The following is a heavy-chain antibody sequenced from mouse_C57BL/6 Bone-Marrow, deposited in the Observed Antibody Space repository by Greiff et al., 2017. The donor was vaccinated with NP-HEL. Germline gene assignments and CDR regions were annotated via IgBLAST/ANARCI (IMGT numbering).Heavy chain of an antibody. Sequence: QVQLQQSGAELVRPGTSVKMSCKASGYTFTNYWIGWAKQRPGHGLEWIGDIYPGGGYTNYNEKFKGKATLTADKSSSTAYMQFSSLTSEDSAIYYCARGGNDGYYSFAYWGQGTLVTVSA. D-gene: IGHD2-3*01. CDR3: ARGGNDGYYSFAY. J-gene: IGHJ3*01. CDR1: GYTFTNYW. V-gene: IGHV1-63*01. CDR2: IYPGGGYT.